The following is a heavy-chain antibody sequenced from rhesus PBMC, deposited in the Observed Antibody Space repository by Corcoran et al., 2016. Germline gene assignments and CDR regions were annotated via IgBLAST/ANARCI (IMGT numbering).Heavy chain of an antibody. CDR3: AKSFNNFNRFDV. D-gene: IGHD3-3*01. V-gene: IGHV4S2*01. Sequence: QVRLQESGPGLVKPSETLPRTCVVSGTSINNNYWNWNRQAPGKGLEWIGRIYGSSESSDYNPSLKSRFTISIDTSKNQLSLKLLSLTAADTAVYYCAKSFNNFNRFDVWGAGVLVTVSS. J-gene: IGHJ5-1*01. CDR2: IYGSSESS. CDR1: GTSINNNY.